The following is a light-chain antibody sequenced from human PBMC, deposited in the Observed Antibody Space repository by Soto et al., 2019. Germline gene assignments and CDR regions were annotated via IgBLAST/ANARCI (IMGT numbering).Light chain of an antibody. CDR2: DNN. CDR3: ATWDTSLNPGGGV. Sequence: QSVLTQPPSVSAAAGQKVTISCSGTSATIGKNYVSWYQQVPGTAPKLLIYDNNKRPSGIPDRFFGAKSGTTATLGITGLQAGDEAGYYWATWDTSLNPGGGVFGGGTKLTVL. J-gene: IGLJ3*02. V-gene: IGLV1-51*01. CDR1: SATIGKNY.